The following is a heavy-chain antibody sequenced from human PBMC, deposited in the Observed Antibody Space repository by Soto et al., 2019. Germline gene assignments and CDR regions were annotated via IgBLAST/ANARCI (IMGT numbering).Heavy chain of an antibody. Sequence: QLQLQESGPGLVKPSETLSLTCTVSGGSISSSGYYWGWIRQPPGKGLEWIGSIYYSGSTYYNTSLKSRVTISVDTSKNQFSPKLSSVTAADTAVYSCARLVTETDAFDIWGQGTVVTVSS. D-gene: IGHD2-21*02. CDR1: GGSISSSGYY. J-gene: IGHJ3*02. CDR3: ARLVTETDAFDI. V-gene: IGHV4-39*01. CDR2: IYYSGST.